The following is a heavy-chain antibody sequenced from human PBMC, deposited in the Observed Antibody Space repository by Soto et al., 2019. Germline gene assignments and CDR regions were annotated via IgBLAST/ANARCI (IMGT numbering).Heavy chain of an antibody. CDR3: ARGLKEAPYYDSSGYPVSGYYFDY. CDR2: IIPIFGTA. D-gene: IGHD3-22*01. V-gene: IGHV1-69*01. Sequence: QVQLVQSGAEVKKPGSSVKVSCKASGGTFSSYAISWVRQAPGQGLEWMGGIIPIFGTANYAQKFQGRVTITADESTSTAYMELSSLRSEDTAVYHCARGLKEAPYYDSSGYPVSGYYFDYWGQGTLVTVSS. CDR1: GGTFSSYA. J-gene: IGHJ4*02.